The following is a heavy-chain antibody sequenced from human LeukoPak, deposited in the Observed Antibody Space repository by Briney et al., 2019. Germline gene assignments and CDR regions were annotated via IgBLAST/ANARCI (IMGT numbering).Heavy chain of an antibody. CDR2: VTNNNGAM. V-gene: IGHV3-11*04. CDR3: ARALADNRGYYLGFDY. J-gene: IGHJ4*02. D-gene: IGHD3-22*01. CDR1: GFIFSDYY. Sequence: GGSLRLSCAASGFIFSDYYMGWIRQAPGKGLECISYVTNNNGAMFYAGSLEGRFTIFRDNAKNSLYLQMNSLRPDDTAVYYCARALADNRGYYLGFDYWGRGTLVTVSS.